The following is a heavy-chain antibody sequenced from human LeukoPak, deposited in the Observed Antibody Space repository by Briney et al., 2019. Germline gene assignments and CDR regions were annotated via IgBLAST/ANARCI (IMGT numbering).Heavy chain of an antibody. J-gene: IGHJ4*02. V-gene: IGHV5-51*01. D-gene: IGHD2-15*01. Sequence: GESLKTSCKGSGYSFTSYWIGWVRQMPGKGLEWMGIIYPGDSDTRYSPSFQGQVTISADNSITTAYLQWSSLKASDTAIYYCARLSSVVAALYYWGQGTLVTVSS. CDR3: ARLSSVVAALYY. CDR2: IYPGDSDT. CDR1: GYSFTSYW.